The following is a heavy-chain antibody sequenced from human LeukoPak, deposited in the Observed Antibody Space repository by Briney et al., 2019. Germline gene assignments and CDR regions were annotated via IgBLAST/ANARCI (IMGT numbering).Heavy chain of an antibody. Sequence: GGSLRLSCAASGFPYSIYEMNWARQAPGKGLEGVSYISSSCSTIYYADSVKGRFTISRDNAKHSLYLQMNSLRAEHTAVFFCARDSSGDLDYWGQGTLVTVSS. D-gene: IGHD3-22*01. CDR3: ARDSSGDLDY. J-gene: IGHJ4*02. CDR1: GFPYSIYE. V-gene: IGHV3-48*03. CDR2: ISSSCSTI.